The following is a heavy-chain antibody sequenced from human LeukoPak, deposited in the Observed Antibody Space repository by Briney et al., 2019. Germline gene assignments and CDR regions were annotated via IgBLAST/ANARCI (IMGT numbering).Heavy chain of an antibody. D-gene: IGHD6-19*01. CDR1: GYTFTSYD. V-gene: IGHV1-8*01. CDR3: ARAYSSGWYTEYFQH. J-gene: IGHJ1*01. Sequence: ASVKVSCKASGYTFTSYDINWVRQATGQGLEWMGWMNPNSGNTGYAQKFQGRVTMTRNTSISTAYMELSSLRSEDTAVYYCARAYSSGWYTEYFQHWGQGTLVTVSS. CDR2: MNPNSGNT.